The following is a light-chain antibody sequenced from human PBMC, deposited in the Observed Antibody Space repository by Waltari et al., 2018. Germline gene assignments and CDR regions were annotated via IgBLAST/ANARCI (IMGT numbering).Light chain of an antibody. V-gene: IGKV1-8*01. CDR2: AAS. CDR1: QGISSY. J-gene: IGKJ4*01. Sequence: AIRLTQSPSSPSASTGVRGTLTCRASQGISSYLAWYQQKPGKAPKLLIYAASTLQSGVPSRFSGSGSGTDFTLTISCLQSEDFATYYCQQYYSYPLTFGGGTKVEIK. CDR3: QQYYSYPLT.